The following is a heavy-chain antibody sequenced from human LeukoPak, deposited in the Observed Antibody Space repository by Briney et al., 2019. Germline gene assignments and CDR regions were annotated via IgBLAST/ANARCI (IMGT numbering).Heavy chain of an antibody. V-gene: IGHV3-23*01. Sequence: PGGSLRLSCAASGFTFSSYAMSWVRQAPGKGLEWLSAISGSGGSTYYADSVKGRFTISRDNSKNTLYLQMNSLRAEDTAVYYCAKTTGAVVVVAATVEDYWGQGTLVTASS. J-gene: IGHJ4*02. CDR1: GFTFSSYA. CDR2: ISGSGGST. D-gene: IGHD2-15*01. CDR3: AKTTGAVVVVAATVEDY.